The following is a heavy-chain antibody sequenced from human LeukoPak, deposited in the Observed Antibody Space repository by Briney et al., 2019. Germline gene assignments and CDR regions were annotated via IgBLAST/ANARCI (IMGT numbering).Heavy chain of an antibody. D-gene: IGHD1-26*01. CDR2: ISSSSSYI. Sequence: PGGSLRLSCAASGFTFSSYSMNWVRQAPGKGLEWVSSISSSSSYIYYADSVEGRFTISRDNAKNSLYLKMNSLRAEDTAVYYCARDRWEPLRYWYFDLWGRGTLVTVSS. V-gene: IGHV3-21*01. J-gene: IGHJ2*01. CDR3: ARDRWEPLRYWYFDL. CDR1: GFTFSSYS.